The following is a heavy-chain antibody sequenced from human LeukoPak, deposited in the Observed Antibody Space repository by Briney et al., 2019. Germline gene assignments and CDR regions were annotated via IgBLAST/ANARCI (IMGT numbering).Heavy chain of an antibody. V-gene: IGHV3-74*01. Sequence: GGSLRLSCAASGFTFSNYWMHWVRQAPGKGLVWVSRINSDARSTSYADSVKGRFTITRDNAKNTLYLQMNSLRAEDTAVYYCAELGITMIGGVWGKGTTVTISS. J-gene: IGHJ6*04. CDR2: INSDARST. CDR1: GFTFSNYW. CDR3: AELGITMIGGV. D-gene: IGHD3-10*02.